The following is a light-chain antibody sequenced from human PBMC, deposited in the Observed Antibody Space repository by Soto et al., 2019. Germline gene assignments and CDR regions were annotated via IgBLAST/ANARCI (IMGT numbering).Light chain of an antibody. CDR2: DVS. J-gene: IGLJ1*01. Sequence: QSALTQPASVSGSPGQSIAISCTGTSSDVGGFNYVSWYQQHPGKAPKFMIYDVSSRPSGVSDRFSGSKSDNTASLTISGLQAEDEADYYCASYTTSSTYVFGTGTKLTVL. V-gene: IGLV2-14*03. CDR1: SSDVGGFNY. CDR3: ASYTTSSTYV.